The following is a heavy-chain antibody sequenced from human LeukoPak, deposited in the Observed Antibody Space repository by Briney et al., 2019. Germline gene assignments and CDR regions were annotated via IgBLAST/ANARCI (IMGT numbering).Heavy chain of an antibody. Sequence: SVKVSCKASGGTFSSYAISWVRQAPGQGLEWMGRIIPILGIANYAQKFQGRVTITADKSTSTAYMELSSLRSEDTAVYYCARGFSRSDIAALPIYYYYMDVWGKGTTVTVSS. CDR1: GGTFSSYA. D-gene: IGHD6-6*01. CDR3: ARGFSRSDIAALPIYYYYMDV. V-gene: IGHV1-69*04. CDR2: IIPILGIA. J-gene: IGHJ6*03.